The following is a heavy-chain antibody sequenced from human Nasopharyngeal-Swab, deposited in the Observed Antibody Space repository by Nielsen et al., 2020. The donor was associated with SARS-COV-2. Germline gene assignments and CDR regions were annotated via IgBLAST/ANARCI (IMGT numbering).Heavy chain of an antibody. V-gene: IGHV4-30-4*01. D-gene: IGHD3-22*01. J-gene: IGHJ3*02. CDR3: ARAIGRFTMIVVAIDAFDI. Sequence: LRLSCTVSGGSISSGDYYWSWIRQPPGKGLEWIGYIYYSGSTYYNPSLKSRVTISVDTSKNQFSLKLSSVTAADTAVYYCARAIGRFTMIVVAIDAFDIWGQGTIVTVSS. CDR1: GGSISSGDYY. CDR2: IYYSGST.